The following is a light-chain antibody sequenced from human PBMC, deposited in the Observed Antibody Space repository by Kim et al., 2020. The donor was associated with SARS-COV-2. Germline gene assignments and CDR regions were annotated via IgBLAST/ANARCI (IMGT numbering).Light chain of an antibody. Sequence: PGERATLSCRASQSVSSDLAWYQQKPGQAPRLLIYDASNRATGIPARFSGSGSGTDFTLTISSLEPEDFAVYYCHQRSNWPPKITFGQGTRLEIK. CDR2: DAS. CDR1: QSVSSD. V-gene: IGKV3-11*01. J-gene: IGKJ5*01. CDR3: HQRSNWPPKIT.